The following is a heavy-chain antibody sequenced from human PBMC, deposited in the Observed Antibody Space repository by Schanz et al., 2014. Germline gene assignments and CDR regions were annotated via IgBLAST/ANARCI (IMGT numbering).Heavy chain of an antibody. Sequence: VQLVESGGGLVQPGGSLRLSCAASGFTFTTFAMTWVRQAPGKGLEWVSALTGSGTTTYYADSVKGRFTISRDNAKNSLYLQMHSLRAEDTAVYYCARGRSLGWCDYWGQGTLVTVSS. D-gene: IGHD2-21*01. CDR2: LTGSGTTT. J-gene: IGHJ4*02. CDR3: ARGRSLGWCDY. CDR1: GFTFTTFA. V-gene: IGHV3-23*04.